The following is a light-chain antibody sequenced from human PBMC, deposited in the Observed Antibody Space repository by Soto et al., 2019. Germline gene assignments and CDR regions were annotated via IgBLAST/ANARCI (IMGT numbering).Light chain of an antibody. V-gene: IGKV3-15*01. CDR2: GAS. J-gene: IGKJ5*01. CDR1: QSVSSN. Sequence: EVGMTQSPATLSVSPGERATLSCRASQSVSSNLAWYQQKPGQAPRLLIYGASTRATGIPDRFSGSGSGTDFTLTISSLQAEDVAVYYCQQYYSTTITFGQGTRLEIK. CDR3: QQYYSTTIT.